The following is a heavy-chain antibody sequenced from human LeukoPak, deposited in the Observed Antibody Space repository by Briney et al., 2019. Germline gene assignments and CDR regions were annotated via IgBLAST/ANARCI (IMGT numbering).Heavy chain of an antibody. J-gene: IGHJ4*02. D-gene: IGHD2-2*01. CDR3: ARLRFVVVPAAADY. V-gene: IGHV4-38-2*01. Sequence: SETLSLTCAVSGYSISSGYYWGWIRQPPGKGLEWIGSIYHSGSTYYNPSLKSRVTISVDTSKNPCPLKLSSVTAADTAVYYCARLRFVVVPAAADYWGQGTLVTVSS. CDR2: IYHSGST. CDR1: GYSISSGYY.